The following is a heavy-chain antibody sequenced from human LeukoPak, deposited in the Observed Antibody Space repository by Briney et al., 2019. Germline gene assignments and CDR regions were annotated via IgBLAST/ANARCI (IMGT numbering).Heavy chain of an antibody. CDR3: AKGGPYCSSTSCWNFEY. V-gene: IGHV3-30*02. Sequence: GGSLRLSCAASGFAFSSSGMHWVRQGPGKGLEWVAFIRYDGSNEYYAVSVKGRFTISRDNSKNTLYLQMNSLRAEDTAVYYCAKGGPYCSSTSCWNFEYWGQGTLVTVSS. CDR1: GFAFSSSG. J-gene: IGHJ4*02. D-gene: IGHD2-2*01. CDR2: IRYDGSNE.